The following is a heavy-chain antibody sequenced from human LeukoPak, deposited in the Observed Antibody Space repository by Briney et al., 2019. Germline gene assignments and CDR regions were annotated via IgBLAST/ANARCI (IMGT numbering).Heavy chain of an antibody. CDR3: AKDPRATNYDYGDYGGAFDY. Sequence: GRSLRLSCAASGFTFSSYGMHWVRQAPGKGLEWVAVISYDGSNKYYADSVKGRFTISRDNSKNTLYLQMNSLRAEDTAVYYCAKDPRATNYDYGDYGGAFDYWGQGTLVTVSS. CDR1: GFTFSSYG. CDR2: ISYDGSNK. D-gene: IGHD4-17*01. V-gene: IGHV3-30*18. J-gene: IGHJ4*02.